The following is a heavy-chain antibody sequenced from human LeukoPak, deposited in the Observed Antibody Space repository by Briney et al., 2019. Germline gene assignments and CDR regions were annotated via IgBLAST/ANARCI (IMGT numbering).Heavy chain of an antibody. CDR1: GGTFSSYA. CDR3: ARDPGATKQAGY. V-gene: IGHV1-69*04. D-gene: IGHD1-26*01. J-gene: IGHJ4*02. CDR2: IIPILGIA. Sequence: GSSVKVSCKASGGTFSSYAISWVRQAPGQGLEWMGRIIPILGIANYAQKFQGRVTITADKSTSTAYMELSSLRSEDTAVYYCARDPGATKQAGYWGQGTLVTASS.